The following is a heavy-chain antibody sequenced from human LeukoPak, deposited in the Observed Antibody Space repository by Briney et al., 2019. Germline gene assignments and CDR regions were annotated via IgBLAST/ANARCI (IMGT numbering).Heavy chain of an antibody. CDR3: AKANWNDGDYYYGMDV. J-gene: IGHJ6*02. D-gene: IGHD1-1*01. Sequence: GGSLRLSCAASGFTFDDYTMHWVRQAPGKGLEWVSLISWDGGSTYYADSVKGRFTISRDNSKNSLYLQMNSLRTEDTALYYCAKANWNDGDYYYGMDVWGQGTTVTVSS. V-gene: IGHV3-43*01. CDR2: ISWDGGST. CDR1: GFTFDDYT.